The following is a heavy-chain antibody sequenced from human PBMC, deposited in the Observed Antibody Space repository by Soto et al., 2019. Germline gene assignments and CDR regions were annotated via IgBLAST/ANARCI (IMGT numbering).Heavy chain of an antibody. CDR2: ISGSGDST. Sequence: TGGSLRLSCAASGFIFSTYSMNWVRQGPGKGLEWVSGISGSGDSTYYADSVKGRFTISRDNSKNTLYLQMNSLRAEDTAVYYCAREASEYYYYGMDVWGQGTTVTVS. CDR1: GFIFSTYS. J-gene: IGHJ6*02. CDR3: AREASEYYYYGMDV. V-gene: IGHV3-23*01.